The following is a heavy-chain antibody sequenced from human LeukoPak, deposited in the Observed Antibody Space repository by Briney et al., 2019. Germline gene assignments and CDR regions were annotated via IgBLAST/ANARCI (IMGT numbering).Heavy chain of an antibody. D-gene: IGHD3-10*01. CDR1: GFTFSGYW. V-gene: IGHV3-7*05. CDR3: ARWSYVSGTWFLDY. J-gene: IGHJ4*02. CDR2: INEDGTTI. Sequence: PGGPLRLSCEASGFTFSGYWMSWVRQAPGRGLEWVADINEDGTTIYYVNSVEGRFTISRDNAKNSLSLQLNTLRAGDTAVYYCARWSYVSGTWFLDYWGQGTLVTVSS.